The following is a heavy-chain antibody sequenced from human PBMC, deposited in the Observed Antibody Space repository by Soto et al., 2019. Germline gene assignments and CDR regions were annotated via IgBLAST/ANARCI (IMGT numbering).Heavy chain of an antibody. V-gene: IGHV4-39*07. CDR2: INHSGST. D-gene: IGHD2-2*01. CDR1: CVSIISSMYY. CDR3: ARVSNVAVTAAMDRYYYYMDV. Sequence: DILSLTLALSCVSIISSMYYLGWLRQPPGTGLAWTVEINHSGSTNYNPSLKSPVTISVDTSKYQFYLKLSSVTAADTAVYYCARVSNVAVTAAMDRYYYYMDVWGNGTRVTVSS. J-gene: IGHJ6*03.